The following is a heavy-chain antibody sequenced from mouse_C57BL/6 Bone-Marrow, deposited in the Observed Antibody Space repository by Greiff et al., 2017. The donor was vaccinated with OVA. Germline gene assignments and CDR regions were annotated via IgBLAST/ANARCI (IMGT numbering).Heavy chain of an antibody. Sequence: EVKLQESGPVLVKPGASVKMSCKASGYTFTDYYMNWVKQSHGKSLEWIGVINPYNGGTSYNQKFKGKATLTVDKSSSTAYMELNSLTAEDSAVYYCARIGTGTSYFDCWGQGTTLTVSS. CDR1: GYTFTDYY. CDR2: INPYNGGT. CDR3: ARIGTGTSYFDC. V-gene: IGHV1-19*01. J-gene: IGHJ2*01. D-gene: IGHD4-1*01.